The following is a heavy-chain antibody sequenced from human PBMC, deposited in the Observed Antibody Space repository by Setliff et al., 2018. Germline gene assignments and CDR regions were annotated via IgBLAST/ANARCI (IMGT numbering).Heavy chain of an antibody. Sequence: SETLSLTCTVSGGSISSGVYYWTWIRQPAGKGLEWIGHVYSRGTPNYNPSLKSRLTISADTSKNQFSLRLSSVTAADTAVYYCARGRFQYVGDSYYFDYWGQGDLVTVSS. V-gene: IGHV4-61*09. J-gene: IGHJ4*02. CDR1: GGSISSGVYY. CDR2: VYSRGTP. CDR3: ARGRFQYVGDSYYFDY. D-gene: IGHD4-17*01.